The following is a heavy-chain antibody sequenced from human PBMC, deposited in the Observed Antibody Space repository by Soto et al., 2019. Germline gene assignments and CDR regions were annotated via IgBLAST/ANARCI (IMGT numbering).Heavy chain of an antibody. CDR3: ARDRDCSSTSCYGSPSYYYGMDV. D-gene: IGHD2-2*01. Sequence: SETLSLTCTVSGGSFDSSDYYWGWLRQPPGKGLEWIGNIYYSGSTYYNPSLKSRVTISVDTSKNQFSLKLSSVTAADTAVYYCARDRDCSSTSCYGSPSYYYGMDVWGQGTTVTVSS. V-gene: IGHV4-39*07. J-gene: IGHJ6*02. CDR1: GGSFDSSDYY. CDR2: IYYSGST.